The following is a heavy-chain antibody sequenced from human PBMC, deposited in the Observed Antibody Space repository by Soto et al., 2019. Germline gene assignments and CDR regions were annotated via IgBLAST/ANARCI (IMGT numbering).Heavy chain of an antibody. CDR1: GGSISSSSYY. D-gene: IGHD3-9*01. CDR2: IYYSGST. CDR3: ARHVEYYDILTGPHWFDP. J-gene: IGHJ5*02. V-gene: IGHV4-39*01. Sequence: QLQLQESGPGLVKPSETLSLICTVSGGSISSSSYYWGWIRPPPGKGLEWIGSIYYSGSTYYNPSLKSRVTISVDTSKNQFSLKLSSVTAADTAVYYCARHVEYYDILTGPHWFDPWGQGTLVTVSS.